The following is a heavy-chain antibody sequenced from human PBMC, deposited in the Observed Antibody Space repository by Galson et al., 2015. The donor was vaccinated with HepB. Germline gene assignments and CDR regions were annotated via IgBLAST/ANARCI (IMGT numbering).Heavy chain of an antibody. CDR2: ISSSSSYT. Sequence: SLRLSCAASGFTFSDYYMSWIRQAPGKGLEWVSYISSSSSYTNYADSVKGRFTISRDNAKNSLYLQMNSLRAEDTAVYYCARDGSNPWYYYGSGSYYNPLSNWFDPWGQGTLVTVSS. CDR1: GFTFSDYY. J-gene: IGHJ5*02. CDR3: ARDGSNPWYYYGSGSYYNPLSNWFDP. D-gene: IGHD3-10*01. V-gene: IGHV3-11*06.